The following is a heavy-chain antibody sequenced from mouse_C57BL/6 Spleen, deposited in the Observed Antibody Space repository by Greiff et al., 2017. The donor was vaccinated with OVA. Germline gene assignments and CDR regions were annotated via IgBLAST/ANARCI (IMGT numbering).Heavy chain of an antibody. J-gene: IGHJ1*03. V-gene: IGHV2-6-1*01. D-gene: IGHD1-1*01. CDR2: IWSDGST. CDR3: ARHSYYGSSFWYFDV. CDR1: GFSLTSYG. Sequence: QVQLKESGPGLVAPSQSLSITCTVSGFSLTSYGVHWVRQPPGKGLEWLVVIWSDGSTTYNSALKSRLTICKDNSKSQGYLKMNSLQTDDTAMYYCARHSYYGSSFWYFDVWGTGTTVTVSS.